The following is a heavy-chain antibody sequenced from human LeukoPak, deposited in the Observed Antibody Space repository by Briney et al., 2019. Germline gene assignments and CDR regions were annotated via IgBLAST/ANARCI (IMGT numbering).Heavy chain of an antibody. Sequence: PGGSLRLSCAASGFTFSSYWMSWVRQAPGKGLEWVANIKQDGSEKYYVDSVKGRFTISRDNAKNSLYLQMNSLRAEDTAVYYCARHYYGPGSYYFDYWGQGTLVTVSS. CDR2: IKQDGSEK. D-gene: IGHD3-10*01. J-gene: IGHJ4*02. V-gene: IGHV3-7*01. CDR3: ARHYYGPGSYYFDY. CDR1: GFTFSSYW.